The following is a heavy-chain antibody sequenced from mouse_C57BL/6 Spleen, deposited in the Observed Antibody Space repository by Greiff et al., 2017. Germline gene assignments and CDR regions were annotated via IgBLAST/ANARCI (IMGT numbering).Heavy chain of an antibody. CDR3: TRDRDSNYLAWFAY. J-gene: IGHJ3*01. V-gene: IGHV5-9-1*02. CDR1: GFTFSSYA. Sequence: EVQLQESGEGLVKPGGSLKLSCAASGFTFSSYAMSWVRQTPEKRLEWVAYISSGGDYIYYADTVKGRFTISRDNARNTLYLQMSSLKSEDTAMYYCTRDRDSNYLAWFAYWGQGTLVTVSA. CDR2: ISSGGDYI. D-gene: IGHD2-5*01.